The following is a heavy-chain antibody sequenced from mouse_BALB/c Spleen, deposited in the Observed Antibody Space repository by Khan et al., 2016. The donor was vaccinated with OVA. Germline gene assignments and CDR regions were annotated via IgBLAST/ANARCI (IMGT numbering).Heavy chain of an antibody. CDR2: TSHSGST. D-gene: IGHD1-1*01. Sequence: VKLEESGPGLVKPCQSLSLTCTVTGYSITSNYAWNRIRKLPGNQLEWLGYTSHSGSTNYNPSLKSRITITRDTSTNPCFLQLHSVTTEDTATYDCAGGNYCGYAMDYWGQGTTLTVSS. CDR1: GYSITSNYA. V-gene: IGHV3-2*02. J-gene: IGHJ4*01. CDR3: AGGNYCGYAMDY.